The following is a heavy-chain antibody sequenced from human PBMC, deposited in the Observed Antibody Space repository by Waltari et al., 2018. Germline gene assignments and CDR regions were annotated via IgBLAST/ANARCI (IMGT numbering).Heavy chain of an antibody. V-gene: IGHV1-2*02. J-gene: IGHJ1*01. CDR3: ATLSTA. Sequence: QVQLVQSGAEVKPPGASVGLSCKTSGYTFTDSYLHWVRQVPGQGLEWLAWINPKTGDTYYAQRYRGRVTVTMDTSISSVFMEMQRLTSDDTAVYYCATLSTAWGQGTLVTVSS. CDR1: GYTFTDSY. CDR2: INPKTGDT.